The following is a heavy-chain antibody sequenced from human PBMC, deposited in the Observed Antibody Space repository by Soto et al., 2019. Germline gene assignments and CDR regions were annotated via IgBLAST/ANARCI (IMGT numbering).Heavy chain of an antibody. D-gene: IGHD6-6*01. J-gene: IGHJ2*01. V-gene: IGHV3-64D*08. CDR1: GFSFTSHV. CDR3: VKDYYVQLVFTHWHFDL. Sequence: GGSLRLSCSASGFSFTSHVMHWVRQAPGKGLEYVSVISSNGDTTYYADSVKGRFTNSRDNSKNTLYPQMSSLRVEDTAVYYCVKDYYVQLVFTHWHFDLWGRGTLVTVSS. CDR2: ISSNGDTT.